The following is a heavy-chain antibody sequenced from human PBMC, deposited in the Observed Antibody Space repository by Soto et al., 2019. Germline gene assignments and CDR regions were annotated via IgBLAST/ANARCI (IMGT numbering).Heavy chain of an antibody. CDR1: GGSIRSSNW. V-gene: IGHV4-4*02. CDR2: IYHCGSN. CDR3: ARDGMVYGWGYSYGGYGMDV. Sequence: QVQLQESGPGLVKPSGTLSLTCAVSGGSIRSSNWWGWVRQPPGKGLEWIGEIYHCGSNKYNPALKSRVTVSVDKSKNQFSLKLSSVTAADTAVYYCARDGMVYGWGYSYGGYGMDVWGQGTTVTVSS. J-gene: IGHJ6*02. D-gene: IGHD5-18*01.